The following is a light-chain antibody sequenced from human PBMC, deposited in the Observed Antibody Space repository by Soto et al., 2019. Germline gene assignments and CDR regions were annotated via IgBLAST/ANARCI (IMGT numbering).Light chain of an antibody. Sequence: DIRMAQSASAVSATVQDSVTITCRARYLISSWLAWYQHISGICRKDLIYQATRSERGVLSRFSGSESGTEFTLTISSLQPDDFDTYYCQQYNSYARTSCQRT. J-gene: IGKJ1*01. CDR2: QAT. CDR3: QQYNSYART. V-gene: IGKV1-5*03. CDR1: YLISSW.